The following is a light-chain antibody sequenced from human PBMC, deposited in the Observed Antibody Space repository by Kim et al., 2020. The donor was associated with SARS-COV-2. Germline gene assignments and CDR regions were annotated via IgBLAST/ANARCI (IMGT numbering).Light chain of an antibody. Sequence: EIVLTQSPGTLSLSPGERATLSCRASQSVSSNYLAWYQQKPGQAPRLLIYGASSRATGIPDRFMGSGSGTDFTLTISRLEPEDFAVYYCQQYGSSPLTFGGGTKLEI. CDR2: GAS. J-gene: IGKJ4*01. CDR1: QSVSSNY. V-gene: IGKV3-20*01. CDR3: QQYGSSPLT.